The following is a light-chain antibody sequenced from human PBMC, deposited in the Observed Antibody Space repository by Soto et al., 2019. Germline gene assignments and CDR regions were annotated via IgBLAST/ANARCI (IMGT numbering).Light chain of an antibody. CDR3: QQSYSTTRT. J-gene: IGKJ1*01. CDR1: QNINSN. V-gene: IGKV1-39*01. CDR2: GAS. Sequence: DIEITQSPSSLSASVGDRVTITCRASQNINSNLNWYQQKPGKAPMILIYGASILQSGVPSRFSGSGSGTDFTRTISSLQPEDFETYYCQQSYSTTRTFGQGTKVDIK.